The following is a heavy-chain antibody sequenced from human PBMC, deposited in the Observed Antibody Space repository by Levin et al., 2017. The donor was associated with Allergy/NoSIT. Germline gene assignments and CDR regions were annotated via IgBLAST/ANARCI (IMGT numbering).Heavy chain of an antibody. CDR1: GYTFTSYG. Sequence: GESLKISCKASGYTFTSYGISWVRQAPGQGLEWMGWISAYNGNTNYAQKLQGRVTMTTDTSTSTAYMELRSLRSDDTAVYYCARDVWDDILTGYYRPLFDYWGQGTLVTVSS. CDR3: ARDVWDDILTGYYRPLFDY. D-gene: IGHD3-9*01. V-gene: IGHV1-18*01. J-gene: IGHJ4*02. CDR2: ISAYNGNT.